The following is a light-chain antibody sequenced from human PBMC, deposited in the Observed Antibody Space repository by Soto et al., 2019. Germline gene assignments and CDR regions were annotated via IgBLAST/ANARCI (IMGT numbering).Light chain of an antibody. CDR2: SNN. V-gene: IGLV1-44*01. J-gene: IGLJ1*01. CDR1: TSNIGSST. CDR3: AAWDDSLSGYV. Sequence: QSVLTQPPSASGTPGQRVTISCSGSTSNIGSSTVNWYQQLPGTAPKLLIYSNNQRPSGVPDRFSGSKSGTSASLAISGLQSEDEAEYYCAAWDDSLSGYVFGTGTKLTVL.